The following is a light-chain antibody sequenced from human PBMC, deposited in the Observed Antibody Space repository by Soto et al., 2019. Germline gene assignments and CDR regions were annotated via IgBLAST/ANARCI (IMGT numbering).Light chain of an antibody. CDR2: EVS. V-gene: IGLV2-14*01. Sequence: QSALTQPASVSGSPGQSITNFCTGSSSDVGGYNFVSWYQQHPGKAPKLMIYEVSKRPSGVSNRFSGSKSGNTASLTISGLQAEDEADYYCTSYSTSNSYVFGAGTKLTVL. J-gene: IGLJ1*01. CDR3: TSYSTSNSYV. CDR1: SSDVGGYNF.